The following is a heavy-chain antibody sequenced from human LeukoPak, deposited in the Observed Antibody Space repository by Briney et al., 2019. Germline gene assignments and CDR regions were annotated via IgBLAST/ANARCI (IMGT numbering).Heavy chain of an antibody. J-gene: IGHJ4*02. CDR2: IYYTGSA. Sequence: SETLYLTCTVSGGSISSSSYYWGWIRQPPGKGLEWIGSIYYTGSAYYNPSLKSRVTMSVDTSKNQFSLRLSSVTAADTAVYSCARHPERYSYFDYWGQGTLVTVSS. CDR3: ARHPERYSYFDY. V-gene: IGHV4-39*01. D-gene: IGHD5-18*01. CDR1: GGSISSSSYY.